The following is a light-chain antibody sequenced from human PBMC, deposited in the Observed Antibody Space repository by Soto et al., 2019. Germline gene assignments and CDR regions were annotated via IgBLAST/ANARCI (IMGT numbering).Light chain of an antibody. CDR3: QQYNSYSIT. J-gene: IGKJ5*01. Sequence: DIQMTHSPSTLSGSLGDIVTITVRASQSISSWLAWYQQKPGKAPKLLIYDASSLESGVPSRFSGSGSGTEFTLTISSLQPDDFATYYCQQYNSYSITFGQGTRLEI. CDR2: DAS. V-gene: IGKV1-5*01. CDR1: QSISSW.